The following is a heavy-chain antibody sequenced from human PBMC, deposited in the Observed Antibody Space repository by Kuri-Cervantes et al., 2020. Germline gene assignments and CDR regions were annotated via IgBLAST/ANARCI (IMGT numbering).Heavy chain of an antibody. V-gene: IGHV3-23*01. CDR3: AKTSPGPYDFWSGYSRGGYYYYGMDV. J-gene: IGHJ6*02. CDR2: ISGSGGST. Sequence: ETLSLTCAASGFTFSSYAMSWVRQAPGKGLEWVSAISGSGGSTYYADSVKGRFTISRDNSKNTLYLQMNSLRAEDTAVYYCAKTSPGPYDFWSGYSRGGYYYYGMDVWGRGTTVTVSS. CDR1: GFTFSSYA. D-gene: IGHD3-3*01.